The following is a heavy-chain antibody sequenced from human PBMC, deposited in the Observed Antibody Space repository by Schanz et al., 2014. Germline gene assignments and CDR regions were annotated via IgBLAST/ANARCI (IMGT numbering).Heavy chain of an antibody. J-gene: IGHJ3*02. D-gene: IGHD5-18*01. CDR1: GYTFSFTSYN. Sequence: QVQVEQSGPEVKKPGASVTVSCQASGYTFSFTSYNVHWVRQAPGQGLEWMGIINLSGGSTNNAQKFQGRLTMTRDTSTSTSYMELRSLRSDDTALYYCTRGGYSYALSAFDIWGQGTMVTVSS. CDR3: TRGGYSYALSAFDI. V-gene: IGHV1-46*01. CDR2: INLSGGST.